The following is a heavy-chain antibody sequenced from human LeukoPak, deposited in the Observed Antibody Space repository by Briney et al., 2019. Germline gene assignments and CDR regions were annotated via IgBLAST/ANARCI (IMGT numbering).Heavy chain of an antibody. V-gene: IGHV4-59*12. CDR1: GGSISSYY. Sequence: SGTLSLTCTVSGGSISSYYWSWIRQPPGKGLEWIGYIYYSGSTNYNPSLKSRVTISVDTSKNQFSLKLSSVTAADTAVYYCARGGGVDYWGQGTLVTVSS. J-gene: IGHJ4*02. CDR3: ARGGGVDY. D-gene: IGHD3-10*01. CDR2: IYYSGST.